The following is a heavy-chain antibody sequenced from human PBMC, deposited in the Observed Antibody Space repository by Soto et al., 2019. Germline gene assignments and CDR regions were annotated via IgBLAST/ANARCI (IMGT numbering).Heavy chain of an antibody. CDR2: INNDGSGT. CDR1: GLTFHIPG. CDR3: TRDSSLSHDY. Sequence: PEGSLELSSAASGLTFHIPGMHWVRQAPGKGLVWVSHINNDGSGTTYADSVKGRFTISRDNAENTIYLQMNSLRVEDTAVYYCTRDSSLSHDYLGQGALVTVSS. V-gene: IGHV3-74*01. J-gene: IGHJ4*02.